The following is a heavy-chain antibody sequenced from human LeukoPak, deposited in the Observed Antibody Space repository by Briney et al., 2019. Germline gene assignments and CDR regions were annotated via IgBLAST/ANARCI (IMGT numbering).Heavy chain of an antibody. CDR3: AAYYYDSSGYYLDY. J-gene: IGHJ4*02. V-gene: IGHV3-23*01. Sequence: GGSLRLSCAASGFTFSSYAMSWVRQAPGKGLEWVSAISGSGGSTYYADSVKGRFTIFRDNSKNTLYLQMNSLRAEDTAVYYCAAYYYDSSGYYLDYRGQGTLVTVSS. CDR1: GFTFSSYA. D-gene: IGHD3-22*01. CDR2: ISGSGGST.